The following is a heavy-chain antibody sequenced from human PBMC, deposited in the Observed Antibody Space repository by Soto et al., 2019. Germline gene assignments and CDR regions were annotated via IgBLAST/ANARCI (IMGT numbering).Heavy chain of an antibody. V-gene: IGHV4-4*07. D-gene: IGHD4-17*01. CDR1: GVSISTYY. CDR2: IYFTGST. Sequence: PSETLSLTCTVSGVSISTYYWSWIRQPAGKGLEWIGRIYFTGSTNYNPSLKSRVTMSLDTSKNQFSLRLSSVTAADTAVYYCARDFYGDSVDYWGQGTLVTVYS. J-gene: IGHJ4*02. CDR3: ARDFYGDSVDY.